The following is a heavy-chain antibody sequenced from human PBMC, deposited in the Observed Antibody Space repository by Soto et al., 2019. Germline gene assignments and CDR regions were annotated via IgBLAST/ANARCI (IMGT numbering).Heavy chain of an antibody. V-gene: IGHV4-34*01. CDR2: INHSGST. CDR3: ARGPRYYGSGSYYRYYYYYYMDV. J-gene: IGHJ6*03. CDR1: GGSFSGYY. Sequence: QVQLQQWGAGLLKPSETLSLTCAVYGGSFSGYYWSWIRQPPGKGLEWIGEINHSGSTNYNPSLKSRLTISVDTSKNQFSLKLSSVTAADTAVYYCARGPRYYGSGSYYRYYYYYYMDVWGKGTTVTVSS. D-gene: IGHD3-10*01.